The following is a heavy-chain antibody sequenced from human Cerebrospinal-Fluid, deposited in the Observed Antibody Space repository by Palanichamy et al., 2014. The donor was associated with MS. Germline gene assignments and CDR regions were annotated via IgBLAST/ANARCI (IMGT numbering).Heavy chain of an antibody. Sequence: QVQFQQWGAGLVKPAETLSLTCGVYGGALSDYYWSWIRQSPEKRLEWIGEITQSGTTNYNPSLKGRVTISLDTSNNQSSLRLNSATAADTALYFCSRGALVATHVFDYWGQGNLVTVSS. V-gene: IGHV4-34*02. CDR3: SRGALVATHVFDY. CDR2: ITQSGTT. CDR1: GGALSDYY. D-gene: IGHD2-21*01. J-gene: IGHJ4*02.